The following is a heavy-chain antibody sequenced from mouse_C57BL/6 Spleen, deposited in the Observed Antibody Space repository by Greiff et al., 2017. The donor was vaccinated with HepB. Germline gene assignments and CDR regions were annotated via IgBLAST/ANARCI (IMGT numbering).Heavy chain of an antibody. V-gene: IGHV5-6*01. D-gene: IGHD2-4*01. CDR1: GFTFSSYG. Sequence: EVKLMESGGDLVKPGGSLKLSCAASGFTFSSYGMSWVRQTPDKRLEWVATISSGGSYTYYPDSVKGRFTISRDNAKNTLYLQMSSLKSEDTAMYYCARDDYGGYWGQGTTLTVSS. CDR2: ISSGGSYT. J-gene: IGHJ2*01. CDR3: ARDDYGGY.